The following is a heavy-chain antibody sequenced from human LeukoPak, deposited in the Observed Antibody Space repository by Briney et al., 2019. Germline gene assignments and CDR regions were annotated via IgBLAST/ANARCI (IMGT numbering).Heavy chain of an antibody. D-gene: IGHD3-10*01. Sequence: SVKVSCKASGGTFSSYAISWVRQAPGQGLEWMGGIIPIFGTANYAQKFQGRVTITADESTSTAYMELSSLRSEDTAVYYCATTMVRGVITIPYFDYWGQGALVTVSS. CDR1: GGTFSSYA. V-gene: IGHV1-69*13. J-gene: IGHJ4*02. CDR2: IIPIFGTA. CDR3: ATTMVRGVITIPYFDY.